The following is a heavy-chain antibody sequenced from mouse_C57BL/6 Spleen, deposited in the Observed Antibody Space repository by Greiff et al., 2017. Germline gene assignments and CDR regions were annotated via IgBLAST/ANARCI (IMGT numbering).Heavy chain of an antibody. D-gene: IGHD1-1*01. J-gene: IGHJ2*01. CDR2: IDPANGNT. V-gene: IGHV14-3*01. Sequence: VQLQQSVAELVRPGASVKLSCTASGFTIKNTYMHWVKQRPEQGLEWIGRIDPANGNTKYAPKFQGKATITADTSSNTAYLQLSSLTSEDTAIYYCASPYYYGSFFDYWGQGTTLTVSS. CDR1: GFTIKNTY. CDR3: ASPYYYGSFFDY.